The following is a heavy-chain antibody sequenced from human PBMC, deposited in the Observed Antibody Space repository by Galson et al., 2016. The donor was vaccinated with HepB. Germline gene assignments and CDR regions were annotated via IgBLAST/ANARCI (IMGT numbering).Heavy chain of an antibody. Sequence: WTWVRHSPGNGLEWIGEVFHTGSTNYNPSLESRVSISVDTSENQFSLTLNSVTAADTAVYYCARDNVAVAANLDYWGQGTQVTVSS. CDR2: VFHTGST. J-gene: IGHJ4*02. V-gene: IGHV4-4*02. CDR3: ARDNVAVAANLDY. D-gene: IGHD2-15*01.